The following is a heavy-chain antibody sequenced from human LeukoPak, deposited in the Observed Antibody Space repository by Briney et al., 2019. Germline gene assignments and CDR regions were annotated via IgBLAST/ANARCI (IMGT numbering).Heavy chain of an antibody. D-gene: IGHD6-13*01. CDR1: GGSISSGGYY. CDR3: ARGHPAPSSSEFQH. CDR2: INHSGST. J-gene: IGHJ1*01. V-gene: IGHV4-31*03. Sequence: SETLSLTCTVSGGSISSGGYYWSWIRQHPGKGLEWIGEINHSGSTNYNPSLKSRVTISVDTSKDQFSLKLSSVTAADTAVYYCARGHPAPSSSEFQHWGQGTLVTVSS.